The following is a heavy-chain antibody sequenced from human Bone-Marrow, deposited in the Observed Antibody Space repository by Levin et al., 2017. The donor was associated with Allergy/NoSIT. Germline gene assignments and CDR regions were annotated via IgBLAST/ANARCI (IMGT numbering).Heavy chain of an antibody. D-gene: IGHD3-3*02. CDR1: GYAFTNFG. Sequence: GASVKVSCEALGYAFTNFGVSWVRQAPGQGLEYMGWINTYNGKAISARKFQDRLTMTTNTSTNTVHMELRSLTSDDTATYFCARGPRTIFGLLVKSSFDYWGQGALVTVSS. CDR2: INTYNGKA. CDR3: ARGPRTIFGLLVKSSFDY. J-gene: IGHJ4*02. V-gene: IGHV1-18*01.